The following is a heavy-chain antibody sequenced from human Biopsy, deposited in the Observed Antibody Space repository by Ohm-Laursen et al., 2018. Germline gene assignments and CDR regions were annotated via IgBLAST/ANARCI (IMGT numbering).Heavy chain of an antibody. V-gene: IGHV3-9*01. Sequence: SLRLSCAASGFTFQDHAMHWVRHAPGEGLEWVSGISWNSGSINYAVSVQGRFTISRDNAKNTLHLQMNSLRAEDTAVYYCAKDQGYYYDRSVYYYFDYWGQGTLVTVSS. CDR3: AKDQGYYYDRSVYYYFDY. CDR2: ISWNSGSI. J-gene: IGHJ4*02. D-gene: IGHD3-22*01. CDR1: GFTFQDHA.